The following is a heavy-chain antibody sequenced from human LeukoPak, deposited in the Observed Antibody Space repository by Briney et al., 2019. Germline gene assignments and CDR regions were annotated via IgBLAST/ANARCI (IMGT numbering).Heavy chain of an antibody. CDR3: ARVGVGTMVRGVSYWYFDL. CDR1: GFTFSDYY. Sequence: GGSLRLSCAASGFTFSDYYMTWIRQAPGKGLEWVSYISSDGSIIYYADSARGRFTISRDNAKNSLYLQMNSLRAGDTAVYYCARVGVGTMVRGVSYWYFDLWGRGTLVTVSS. J-gene: IGHJ2*01. CDR2: ISSDGSII. D-gene: IGHD3-10*01. V-gene: IGHV3-11*01.